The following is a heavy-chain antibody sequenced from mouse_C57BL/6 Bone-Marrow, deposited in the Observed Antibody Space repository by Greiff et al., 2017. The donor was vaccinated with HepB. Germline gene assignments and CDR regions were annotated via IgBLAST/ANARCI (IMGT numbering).Heavy chain of an antibody. CDR2: IDPSDSYT. V-gene: IGHV1-50*01. CDR3: ARGGGDYFDY. Sequence: VQLQQPGAELVKPGASVKLSCKASGYTFTSYWLQWVKQRPGQGLEWIGEIDPSDSYTNYNQKFKGKATLTVDTSSSTAYMQLSSLTSEDSAVYCCARGGGDYFDYWGQGTTLTVSS. CDR1: GYTFTSYW. J-gene: IGHJ2*01.